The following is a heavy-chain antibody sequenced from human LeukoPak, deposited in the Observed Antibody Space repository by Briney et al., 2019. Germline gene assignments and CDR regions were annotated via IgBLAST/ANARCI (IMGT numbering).Heavy chain of an antibody. Sequence: GGSLRLSCAASGFTVSSNYMSWVRQAPGKGLEWVSVIYSGGSTYYADSVKGRFTISRDNSKNTLYLQMNSLRAEDTAVYYCARSAFGAAFDDYWGQGTLVTVSS. J-gene: IGHJ4*02. CDR2: IYSGGST. V-gene: IGHV3-66*01. D-gene: IGHD3-10*01. CDR1: GFTVSSNY. CDR3: ARSAFGAAFDDY.